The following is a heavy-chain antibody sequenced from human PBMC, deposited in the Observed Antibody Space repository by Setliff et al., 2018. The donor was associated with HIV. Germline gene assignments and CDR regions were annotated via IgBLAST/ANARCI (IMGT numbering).Heavy chain of an antibody. CDR1: GGSISSSSYY. CDR2: IYYSGST. D-gene: IGHD3-10*01. CDR3: ARATMAHAFDI. V-gene: IGHV4-39*01. J-gene: IGHJ3*02. Sequence: SETLSLTCTVSGGSISSSSYYWGWIRQPPGKGLEWIGSIYYSGSTYYNPSLKSRVTISVDTSKNQFSLKLSSVTAADTAVYYCARATMAHAFDIWGQGTMVTVSS.